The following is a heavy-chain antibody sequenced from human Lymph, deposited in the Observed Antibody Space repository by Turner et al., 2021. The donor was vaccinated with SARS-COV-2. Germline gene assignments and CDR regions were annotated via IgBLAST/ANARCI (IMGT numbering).Heavy chain of an antibody. J-gene: IGHJ6*02. V-gene: IGHV3-30-3*01. D-gene: IGHD6-6*01. CDR3: ARDFEQLVQFDYYGMDV. Sequence: QVQLVESGGGVVQPGRSLRLSCAASGFTFSSYAMYWVRQAPGKGLEWVAVISYDGLNKYYADSVKGRLTISRDNSKNTLYLLMNSLRAEDTAVYYCARDFEQLVQFDYYGMDVWGQGTTVTVSS. CDR2: ISYDGLNK. CDR1: GFTFSSYA.